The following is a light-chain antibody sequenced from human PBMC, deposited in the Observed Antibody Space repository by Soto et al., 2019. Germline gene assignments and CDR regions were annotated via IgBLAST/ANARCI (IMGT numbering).Light chain of an antibody. CDR2: DAS. V-gene: IGKV1-5*01. Sequence: DIQMTQTPSTLSXXXXXXXXXXXRASQSISSWLAWYQQKPGKAPKLLIYDASSLESGVPSRFSGSGSGTEFTLTISSLQPDDFATYYCQQYNSYRTFGQGTKVDI. J-gene: IGKJ1*01. CDR3: QQYNSYRT. CDR1: QSISSW.